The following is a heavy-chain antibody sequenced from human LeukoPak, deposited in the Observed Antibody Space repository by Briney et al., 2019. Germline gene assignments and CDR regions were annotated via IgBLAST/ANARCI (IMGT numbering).Heavy chain of an antibody. J-gene: IGHJ4*02. D-gene: IGHD2-15*01. Sequence: GGSLRLSCAASGFTFSDYSMNWVRQAPGKGLEWVSSISSNSAYLYYVDSLRGRFTVSRDNAKSSLSLQMNSLRVEDTAVYYCASGLCSGGGCYSLRFDYWGQGTLVTVSS. CDR1: GFTFSDYS. V-gene: IGHV3-21*01. CDR3: ASGLCSGGGCYSLRFDY. CDR2: ISSNSAYL.